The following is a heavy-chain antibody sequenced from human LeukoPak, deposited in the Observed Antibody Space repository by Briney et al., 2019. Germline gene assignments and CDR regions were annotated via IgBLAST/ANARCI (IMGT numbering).Heavy chain of an antibody. CDR3: ARGSDTAAGLY. CDR2: ISYSGST. D-gene: IGHD6-13*01. CDR1: GGSFSSSSYF. J-gene: IGHJ4*02. V-gene: IGHV4-39*07. Sequence: SETLSLTCTVSGGSFSSSSYFWGWIRQPPGKGLEWIGTISYSGSTYYNPSLKSRVSISVDSSKNQFSLKVSSVTAADTAVYYCARGSDTAAGLYWGQGTLVTVSS.